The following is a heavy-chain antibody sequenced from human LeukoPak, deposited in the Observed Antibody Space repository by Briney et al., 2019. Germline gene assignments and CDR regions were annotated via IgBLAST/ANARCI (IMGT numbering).Heavy chain of an antibody. Sequence: GGSLRLSCAASGFTFSSYAMSWVRQAPGKGLEWVSAISGSGGTIYYADSVKGRFTISRDNAKNSLYLQMNSLRAEDTAVYYCARDNGDYEFDYWGQGTLVTVSS. V-gene: IGHV3-23*01. CDR1: GFTFSSYA. J-gene: IGHJ4*02. CDR3: ARDNGDYEFDY. CDR2: ISGSGGTI. D-gene: IGHD4-17*01.